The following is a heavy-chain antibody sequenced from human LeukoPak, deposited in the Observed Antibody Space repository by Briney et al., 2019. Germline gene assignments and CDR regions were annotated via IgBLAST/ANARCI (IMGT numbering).Heavy chain of an antibody. Sequence: NPSETLSLTCTVSGGSISSYYWSWIRQPPGKGLEWIGYIYYSGSTNYNPSLKSRVTISVDTSKNQFSLKLSSVTAADTAVYYCARGWGQQLSRWFDPWGQGTLVTVSS. J-gene: IGHJ5*02. CDR3: ARGWGQQLSRWFDP. CDR2: IYYSGST. V-gene: IGHV4-59*01. D-gene: IGHD6-13*01. CDR1: GGSISSYY.